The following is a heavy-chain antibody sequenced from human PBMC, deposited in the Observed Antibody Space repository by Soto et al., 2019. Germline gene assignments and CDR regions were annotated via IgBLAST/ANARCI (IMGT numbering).Heavy chain of an antibody. J-gene: IGHJ5*02. CDR3: AKAYYDSRGTYYEINWFDP. V-gene: IGHV3-23*01. CDR1: GFTFDSYA. CDR2: ILRSGATT. Sequence: EVQLLESGGGLVQPGGSLRLSCVASGFTFDSYAMAWVRQAPGKGLEWVVTILRSGATTYYADSVKGRFTVSRDNSKNTMFLQMNSLRADDTAVYFCAKAYYDSRGTYYEINWFDPWAQGTLVTVSS. D-gene: IGHD3-22*01.